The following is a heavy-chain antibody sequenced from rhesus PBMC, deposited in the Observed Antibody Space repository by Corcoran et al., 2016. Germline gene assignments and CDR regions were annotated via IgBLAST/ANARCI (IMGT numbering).Heavy chain of an antibody. CDR3: ARVFPSTTVTNNRFDV. V-gene: IGHV3S18*01. CDR2: ISYTGGST. CDR1: GFSFSDYA. Sequence: EVPLVESGGGLAKPGGSLRRSCAASGFSFSDYALSWVRQAPGKGLEWVSGISYTGGSTYYADSVKGRFTISRENAKNTLYLQMDSLRAEDTAVYYCARVFPSTTVTNNRFDVWGAGVLVTVSS. J-gene: IGHJ5-1*01. D-gene: IGHD4-35*01.